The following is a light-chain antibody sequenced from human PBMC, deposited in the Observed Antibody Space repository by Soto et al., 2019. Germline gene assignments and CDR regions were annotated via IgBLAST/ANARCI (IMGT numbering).Light chain of an antibody. CDR3: SSYTTSSTWV. V-gene: IGLV2-14*01. Sequence: QSVPAQPASVSGSPGQSITISCTGTSSDVGGYDYVSWYQQHPGKAPKLLIYEVSNRPSGVSNRFSGSKSGSTASLTISGLQAEDEADYYCSSYTTSSTWVFGGGTKLTVL. CDR1: SSDVGGYDY. J-gene: IGLJ3*02. CDR2: EVS.